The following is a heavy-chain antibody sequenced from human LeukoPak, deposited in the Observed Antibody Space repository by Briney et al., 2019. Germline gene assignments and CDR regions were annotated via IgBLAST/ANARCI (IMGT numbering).Heavy chain of an antibody. V-gene: IGHV3-23*01. CDR3: AKGVGLVRGVITPFDY. J-gene: IGHJ4*02. D-gene: IGHD3-10*01. CDR1: GFTFSSYA. Sequence: GGSLRLSCAASGFTFSSYAMSWVRQAPGKGLEWVSAISGSGGSTYYADSVKGRFTISRDNSKNTLYLQMNSLRAEDTAVYYCAKGVGLVRGVITPFDYWGQGILVTVSS. CDR2: ISGSGGST.